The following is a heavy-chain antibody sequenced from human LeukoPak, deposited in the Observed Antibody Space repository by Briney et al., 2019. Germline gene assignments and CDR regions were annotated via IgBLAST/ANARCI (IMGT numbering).Heavy chain of an antibody. V-gene: IGHV3-30*03. CDR1: GFTFSSYG. CDR2: ISYDGSNK. J-gene: IGHJ6*02. CDR3: ARKIRIPSKHYGMDV. Sequence: PGGSLRLSCAASGFTFSSYGMHWVRQAPGKGLEWVAVISYDGSNKYYADSVKGRFTISRDNSKNTLYLQMNSLRAEDTAVYYCARKIRIPSKHYGMDVWGQGTTVTVSS. D-gene: IGHD5-12*01.